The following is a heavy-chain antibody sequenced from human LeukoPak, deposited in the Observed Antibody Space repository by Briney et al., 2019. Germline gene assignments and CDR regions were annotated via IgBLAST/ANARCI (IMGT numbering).Heavy chain of an antibody. V-gene: IGHV4-38-2*02. CDR2: IYHSGST. CDR3: ARKSLNYKFVDLDY. Sequence: SETLSLTCTVSGYSISSGYYWGWIRQPPGKGLEWIGSIYHSGSTYYNPSLKSRVTISVDTSKNQFSLKLSSVTAADTAVYYCARKSLNYKFVDLDYWGQGTLVTVSS. D-gene: IGHD4-11*01. J-gene: IGHJ4*02. CDR1: GYSISSGYY.